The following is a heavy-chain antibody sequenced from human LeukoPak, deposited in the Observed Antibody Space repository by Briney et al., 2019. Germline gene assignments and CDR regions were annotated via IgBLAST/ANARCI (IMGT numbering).Heavy chain of an antibody. CDR1: GFTFSSYS. D-gene: IGHD3-22*01. Sequence: PGGSLRLSCAASGFTFSSYSINWVRQAPGKGLEWVSSISGSGSYIYYAASVKGRFTISRDNAKNSLYLQMNSLRAEDTAVYYCARVGYYYDSSGYYSFDYWGQGTLVTVSS. CDR2: ISGSGSYI. J-gene: IGHJ4*02. CDR3: ARVGYYYDSSGYYSFDY. V-gene: IGHV3-21*01.